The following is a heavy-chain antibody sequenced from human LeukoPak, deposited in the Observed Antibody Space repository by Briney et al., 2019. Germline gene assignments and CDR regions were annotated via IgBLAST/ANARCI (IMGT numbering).Heavy chain of an antibody. CDR3: ARDLGVMVGAFDI. CDR2: IYYSGST. J-gene: IGHJ3*02. V-gene: IGHV4-59*01. CDR1: GGSISSYY. D-gene: IGHD2-21*01. Sequence: ASETLSLTCTVSGGSISSYYWSWIRQPPGKRLEWIGYIYYSGSTSYNPSLKSRVTISVDTSKNQISLKLSSVTAADTAVYYCARDLGVMVGAFDIWGQGTMVTVSS.